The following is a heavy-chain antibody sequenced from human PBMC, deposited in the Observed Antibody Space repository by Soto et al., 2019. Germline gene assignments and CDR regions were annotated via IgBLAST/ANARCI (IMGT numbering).Heavy chain of an antibody. D-gene: IGHD3-22*01. CDR2: IKSKTDGGTT. Sequence: GESLKISCAASGFTFSNAWMSWVRQAPGKGLEWVGRIKSKTDGGTTDYAAPVKGRFTISRDDSKNTLYLQMNSLKTEDTAVYYCTTDLGYYDSSGYDAFDIWGQGTMVTVSS. V-gene: IGHV3-15*01. J-gene: IGHJ3*02. CDR3: TTDLGYYDSSGYDAFDI. CDR1: GFTFSNAW.